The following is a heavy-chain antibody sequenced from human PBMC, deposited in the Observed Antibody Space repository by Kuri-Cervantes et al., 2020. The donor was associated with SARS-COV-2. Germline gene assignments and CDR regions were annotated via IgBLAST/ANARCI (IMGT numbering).Heavy chain of an antibody. J-gene: IGHJ4*02. Sequence: SCAVYGGSFSGYYWSWIRQPPGKGLEWSGEINHSGSTNYNPSLKSRVTISVDTSKNQFSLKLSSVTAADTAVYYCARGLANFGTTRTNFDYWGQGTLVTVSS. CDR1: GGSFSGYY. CDR2: INHSGST. V-gene: IGHV4-34*01. D-gene: IGHD1-7*01. CDR3: ARGLANFGTTRTNFDY.